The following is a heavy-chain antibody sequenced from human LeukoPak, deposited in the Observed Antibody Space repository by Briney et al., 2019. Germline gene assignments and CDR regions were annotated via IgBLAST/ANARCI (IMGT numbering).Heavy chain of an antibody. Sequence: GGSLRLSCAASGFTFSDSYMSWIRQAPGKGLEWISYISSSGGTIYYADSVKGRFSISRDNAKNSPYLQMNSLRAEDTAVYYCARGYCSGGTCYLFVYWGQGTLVTVSS. V-gene: IGHV3-11*04. CDR2: ISSSGGTI. CDR3: ARGYCSGGTCYLFVY. CDR1: GFTFSDSY. D-gene: IGHD2-15*01. J-gene: IGHJ4*02.